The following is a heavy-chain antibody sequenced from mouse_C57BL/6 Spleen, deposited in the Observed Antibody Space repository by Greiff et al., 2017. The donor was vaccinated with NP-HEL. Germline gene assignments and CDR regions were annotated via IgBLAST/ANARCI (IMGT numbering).Heavy chain of an antibody. D-gene: IGHD1-1*01. CDR3: ARHLITTVVATYYFDY. V-gene: IGHV5-6*01. CDR1: GFTFSSYG. J-gene: IGHJ2*01. CDR2: ISSGGSYT. Sequence: DVHLVESGGDLVKPGGSLKLSCAASGFTFSSYGMSWVRQTPDKRLEWVATISSGGSYTYYPDSVKGRFTISRDNAKNTLYLQMSSLKSEDTAMYYCARHLITTVVATYYFDYWGQGTTLTVSS.